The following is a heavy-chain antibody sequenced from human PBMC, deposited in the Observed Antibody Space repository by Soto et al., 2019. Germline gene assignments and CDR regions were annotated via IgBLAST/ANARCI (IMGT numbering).Heavy chain of an antibody. D-gene: IGHD6-19*01. CDR2: INHSGST. V-gene: IGHV4-34*01. CDR1: GASLSRYY. Sequence: SETLSLTCAVYGASLSRYYWSWIRHPPGKALEWIGEINHSGSTNYNPSLKSRVTISVDTSKNQFSLKLSSVTAADTAVYYCARTYSSGWPIYYYYYGMDVWGQGTTVTVSS. J-gene: IGHJ6*02. CDR3: ARTYSSGWPIYYYYYGMDV.